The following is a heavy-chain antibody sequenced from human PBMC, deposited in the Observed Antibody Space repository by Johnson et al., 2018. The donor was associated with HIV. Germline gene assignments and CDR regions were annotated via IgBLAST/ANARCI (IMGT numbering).Heavy chain of an antibody. D-gene: IGHD1-1*01. CDR3: ATPTGSDAFDV. V-gene: IGHV3-20*04. J-gene: IGHJ3*01. CDR1: GFTFDDYG. Sequence: VQLVESGGGVVRPGGSLRLSCAASGFTFDDYGMSWVRQVPGKGLEWVSGINWNGGSTGYADSVKGRFTISRDNSKSTLFLHMNTLRVEDTAVYYCATPTGSDAFDVWGQGTLVTVSS. CDR2: INWNGGST.